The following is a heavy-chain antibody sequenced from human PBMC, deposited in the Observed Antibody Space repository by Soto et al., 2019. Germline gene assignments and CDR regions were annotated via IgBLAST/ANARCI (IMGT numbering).Heavy chain of an antibody. D-gene: IGHD3-22*01. J-gene: IGHJ4*02. CDR1: GGTFSSYT. Sequence: QVQLVQSGAEVKKPGSSVKVSCKASGGTFSSYTISWVRQAPGQGLEWMGRIIPILGIANYAQKFQGRVTITADKSTSTAYMELSSLRSEDTAVYYCARDGPVDYDSSGYLPFDYWGQGTLVTVSS. V-gene: IGHV1-69*08. CDR3: ARDGPVDYDSSGYLPFDY. CDR2: IIPILGIA.